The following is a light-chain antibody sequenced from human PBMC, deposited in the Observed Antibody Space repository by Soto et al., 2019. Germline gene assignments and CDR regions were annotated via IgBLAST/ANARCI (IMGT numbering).Light chain of an antibody. CDR2: AGS. Sequence: EIVLTQSPGTLSLSPGERATLSCRASQSISSSHLAWYQQKPGQAPRLVIYAGSSRAAGIPDRFSGGGSGTEFTLTISSLQSEDFAVYYCQQYDKWPPVTFGQGTRLEIK. CDR1: QSISSSH. CDR3: QQYDKWPPVT. V-gene: IGKV3-20*01. J-gene: IGKJ5*01.